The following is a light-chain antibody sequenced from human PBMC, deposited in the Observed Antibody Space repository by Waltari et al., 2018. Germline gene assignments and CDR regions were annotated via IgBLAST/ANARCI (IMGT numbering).Light chain of an antibody. CDR1: QSVSSSQ. Sequence: SCRASQSVSSSQLAWYQQKPGQAPRVLIYGASSRATGIPDRFSGSGSGTDFTLTISRLEPEDFAVYYCQQYGSSSFTFGPGTKVDIK. V-gene: IGKV3-20*01. CDR3: QQYGSSSFT. J-gene: IGKJ3*01. CDR2: GAS.